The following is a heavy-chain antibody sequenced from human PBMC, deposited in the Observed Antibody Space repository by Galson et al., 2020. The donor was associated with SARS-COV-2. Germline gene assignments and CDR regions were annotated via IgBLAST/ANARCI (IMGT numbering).Heavy chain of an antibody. CDR3: ARVGSTSSWYWRV. D-gene: IGHD6-13*01. CDR1: GFTFSNSW. CDR2: INKDGSEK. V-gene: IGHV3-7*01. J-gene: IGHJ4*02. Sequence: GGSLRLSCAASGFTFSNSWMTWVRQAPGKGLECVANINKDGSEKFYVDSVKGRFTISRDNAQNSLYLQMSSLRVEDTAVYYCARVGSTSSWYWRVWGRGALVTVSS.